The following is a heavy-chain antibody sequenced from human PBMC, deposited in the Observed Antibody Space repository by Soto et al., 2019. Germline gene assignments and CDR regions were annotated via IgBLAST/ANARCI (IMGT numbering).Heavy chain of an antibody. Sequence: QVQLVQSGAEVKKPGSSVKVSCKASGGTFSSYAFNWVRQAPGQGLEWMGEIIPIFGTANYAQTFQGRVTITADETTSTDYMDLISLTSDATAVYYCAGAGVEGSTRDVDYWGQGTLVTVSS. CDR3: AGAGVEGSTRDVDY. D-gene: IGHD2-2*01. J-gene: IGHJ4*02. CDR2: IIPIFGTA. CDR1: GGTFSSYA. V-gene: IGHV1-69*01.